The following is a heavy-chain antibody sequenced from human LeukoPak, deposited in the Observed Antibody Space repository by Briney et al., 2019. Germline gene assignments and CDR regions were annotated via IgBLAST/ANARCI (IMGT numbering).Heavy chain of an antibody. CDR2: IGSSVSTR. J-gene: IGHJ4*02. CDR3: AGEGSDFWSGYSKGYFDY. Sequence: PGGSLRLSCAVSGFTFSSYNMNWVRRAPGKGLEWVSYIGSSVSTRYYADSVKGRFTISRDNGKHSLYLQMNSLRAEDTAVYYCAGEGSDFWSGYSKGYFDYWGQGTLVTVSS. CDR1: GFTFSSYN. V-gene: IGHV3-48*01. D-gene: IGHD3-3*01.